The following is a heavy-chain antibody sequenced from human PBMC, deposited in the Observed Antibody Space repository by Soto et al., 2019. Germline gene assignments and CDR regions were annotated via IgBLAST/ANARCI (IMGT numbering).Heavy chain of an antibody. D-gene: IGHD3-10*01. V-gene: IGHV3-74*01. CDR3: ARGGAAGRGDAIDT. Sequence: EVQLEESGGGSVQLGESLRVSCVASGFTFRNQWMHWVRQVPGKGLVWVCRINGDGTRASYADFVKGRFTISGDNAENLLFRQLNRLRGDATGVYLCARGGAAGRGDAIDTWGPGTTVAVSS. CDR2: INGDGTRA. CDR1: GFTFRNQW. J-gene: IGHJ3*02.